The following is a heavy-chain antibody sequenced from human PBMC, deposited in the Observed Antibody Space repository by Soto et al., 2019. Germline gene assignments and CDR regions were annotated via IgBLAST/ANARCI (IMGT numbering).Heavy chain of an antibody. CDR3: AGGGSDAFDI. V-gene: IGHV4-31*03. CDR1: GGSISSGGYY. Sequence: PSETLSLTCTVSGGSISSGGYYWSWIRQHPGKGLEWIGYIYYSGCTYYNPSLKSRVTISVDTSKNQFSLKLSSVTAADTAVYYCAGGGSDAFDIWGQGTMVTVSS. CDR2: IYYSGCT. J-gene: IGHJ3*02. D-gene: IGHD3-16*01.